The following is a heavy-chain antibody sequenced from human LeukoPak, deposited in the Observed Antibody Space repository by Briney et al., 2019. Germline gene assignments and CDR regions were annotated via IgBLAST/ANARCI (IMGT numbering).Heavy chain of an antibody. Sequence: SETLSLTCTVSGGSISSYHWSWIRQPPGKGLEWIGYIYYSGSTNYNPSLKSRVTISVDTSKNQFSLKLSSVTAADTAVYYCVRVSSSGWYYVFDYWGQGTLVTVSS. J-gene: IGHJ4*02. V-gene: IGHV4-59*01. D-gene: IGHD6-19*01. CDR1: GGSISSYH. CDR2: IYYSGST. CDR3: VRVSSSGWYYVFDY.